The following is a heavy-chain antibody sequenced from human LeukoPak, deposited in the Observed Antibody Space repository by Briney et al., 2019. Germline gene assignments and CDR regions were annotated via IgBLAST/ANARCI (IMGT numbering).Heavy chain of an antibody. V-gene: IGHV3-7*01. D-gene: IGHD3-3*01. CDR2: IKQDGSEK. Sequence: PGGSLRLSCAASGFTFSSYWMSWVRQAPGEGLEWVANIKQDGSEKYYVDSVKGRFTISRDNAKNSLYLQMNSLRAEDTAVYYCARDRRSGYYKYWGQGTLVTVSS. J-gene: IGHJ4*02. CDR1: GFTFSSYW. CDR3: ARDRRSGYYKY.